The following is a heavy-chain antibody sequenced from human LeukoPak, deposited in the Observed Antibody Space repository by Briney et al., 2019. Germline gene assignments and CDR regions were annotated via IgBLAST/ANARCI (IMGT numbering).Heavy chain of an antibody. Sequence: GGSLRLSCAASGFIFSSYEMNWVRQAPGKGLEWVSYISSSGSTIYYADSVKGRFTISRDNAKNSLYLQMNSLRAEDTAVYYCARRLRRNYFDYWGQGTLDTVSS. CDR1: GFIFSSYE. CDR2: ISSSGSTI. CDR3: ARRLRRNYFDY. D-gene: IGHD4-17*01. V-gene: IGHV3-48*03. J-gene: IGHJ4*02.